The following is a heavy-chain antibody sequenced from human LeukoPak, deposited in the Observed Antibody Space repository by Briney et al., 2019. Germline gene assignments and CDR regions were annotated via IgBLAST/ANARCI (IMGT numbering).Heavy chain of an antibody. CDR2: ISSSSSTI. Sequence: GGSLRLSCAASGFTFSSYSMNWVRQAPGKGLEWVSYISSSSSTIYYADSVKGRFTISRDNAKNSLYLHMNSLRAEDTAVYFCARDLYGDYAFDIWGQGTMVTVSS. D-gene: IGHD4-17*01. CDR1: GFTFSSYS. J-gene: IGHJ3*02. V-gene: IGHV3-48*04. CDR3: ARDLYGDYAFDI.